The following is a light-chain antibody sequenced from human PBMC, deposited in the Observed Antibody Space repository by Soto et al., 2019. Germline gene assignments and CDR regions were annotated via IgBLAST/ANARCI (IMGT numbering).Light chain of an antibody. V-gene: IGKV3-15*01. J-gene: IGKJ5*01. CDR1: QSVRSK. CDR2: DAS. CDR3: QQYNNWPPIT. Sequence: EIVMTQSPGTLSVFPRGRATPSCRASQSVRSKLAWYQQKPGQAPRLLIYDASTRATGIPARFSGSGSGTEFTLTISSLQSEDFAVYYCQQYNNWPPITFGQGTRLEIK.